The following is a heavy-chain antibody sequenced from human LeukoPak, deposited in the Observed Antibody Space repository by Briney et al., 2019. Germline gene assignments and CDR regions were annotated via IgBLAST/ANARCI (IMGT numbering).Heavy chain of an antibody. D-gene: IGHD3-3*01. J-gene: IGHJ4*02. V-gene: IGHV1-2*02. Sequence: GASVKVSCKASGYTFTGYYMHWVRQAPGQGLEWMGWINPNSGGTNYAQKFQGRVTMTRDTSISTAYMELSRLRSDDTAVYYCARAPSYARYYDFWSGYYYFDYWGQGTLVTVSS. CDR1: GYTFTGYY. CDR2: INPNSGGT. CDR3: ARAPSYARYYDFWSGYYYFDY.